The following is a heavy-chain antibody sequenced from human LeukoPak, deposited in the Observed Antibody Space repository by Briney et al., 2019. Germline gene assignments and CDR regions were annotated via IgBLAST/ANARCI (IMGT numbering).Heavy chain of an antibody. CDR2: IHHSGII. D-gene: IGHD2-2*01. J-gene: IGHJ4*02. V-gene: IGHV4-34*01. Sequence: SETLSLTCSVYDGSFSGHYCSWIRQVPGKGLEWLGEIHHSGIINYNPSLKSRLTLSEDTSNTQFSLRLTSVTAADTAVYFCARGHSTSGFDYWGRGTLVTVSS. CDR3: ARGHSTSGFDY. CDR1: DGSFSGHY.